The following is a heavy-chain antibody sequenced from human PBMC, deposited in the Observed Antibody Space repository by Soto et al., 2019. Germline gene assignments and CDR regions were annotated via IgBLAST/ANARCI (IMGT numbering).Heavy chain of an antibody. Sequence: QVQLVQSGAEVKKPGASVKVSCKASGYTFTSYDINWVRQATGQGLEWMGWMNPNRGNTGYAQKFQGRVTMTRNTSISTAYMELSSLRSEDTAVYYCARGLHVFRFLEWLLVWWGQGTLVTVSS. CDR3: ARGLHVFRFLEWLLVW. CDR1: GYTFTSYD. J-gene: IGHJ4*02. CDR2: MNPNRGNT. D-gene: IGHD3-3*01. V-gene: IGHV1-8*01.